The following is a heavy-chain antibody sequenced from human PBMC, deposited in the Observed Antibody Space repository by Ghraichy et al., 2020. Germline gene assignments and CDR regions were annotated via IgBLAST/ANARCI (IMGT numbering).Heavy chain of an antibody. V-gene: IGHV5-51*01. Sequence: GESLNISCKGSGYSFTSYWIGWVRQMPGKGLEWMGIIYPGDSDTRYSPSFQGQVTISADKSISTAYLQWSSLKASDTAMYYCARRGGFIVATNEDHFDYWGQGTLVTVSS. CDR1: GYSFTSYW. J-gene: IGHJ4*02. D-gene: IGHD5-12*01. CDR2: IYPGDSDT. CDR3: ARRGGFIVATNEDHFDY.